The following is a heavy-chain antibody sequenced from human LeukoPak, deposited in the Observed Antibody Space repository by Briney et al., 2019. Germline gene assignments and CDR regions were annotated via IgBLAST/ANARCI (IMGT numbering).Heavy chain of an antibody. CDR1: GHSISSGYY. CDR3: ARHRGDNSNPRYYFYYMDV. D-gene: IGHD4-11*01. Sequence: SETLSLTCSVSGHSISSGYYWGWIRQPPRKGLEWIGTMYHRGSTYYNPSLKSRVTMSGDTSKNHFSLKLSSVIAADAAVYYCARHRGDNSNPRYYFYYMDVWGKGTTVTVSS. CDR2: MYHRGST. J-gene: IGHJ6*03. V-gene: IGHV4-38-2*01.